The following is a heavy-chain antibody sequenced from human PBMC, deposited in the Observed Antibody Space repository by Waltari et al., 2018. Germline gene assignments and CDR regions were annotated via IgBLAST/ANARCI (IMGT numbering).Heavy chain of an antibody. D-gene: IGHD2-21*01. Sequence: QVQLHQWGAGQLKPSETLSLTCAVSGESFLGSFWSWIRQSPGKGLDWLGSIHYSGSTNYNPTLESRLSLSVDTTKKRFSLSLTSVTAADAALYFCARYGEVPASYFFDYWGQGTLVTVSS. V-gene: IGHV4-34*01. CDR3: ARYGEVPASYFFDY. CDR2: IHYSGST. J-gene: IGHJ4*01. CDR1: GESFLGSF.